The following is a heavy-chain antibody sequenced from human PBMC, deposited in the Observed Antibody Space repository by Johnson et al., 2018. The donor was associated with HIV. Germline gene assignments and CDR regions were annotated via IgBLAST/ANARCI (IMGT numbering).Heavy chain of an antibody. V-gene: IGHV3-23*04. D-gene: IGHD1-1*01. CDR2: ISGSGGST. J-gene: IGHJ3*02. CDR3: ARERTSGLDYDAFDI. CDR1: GFTFTNVW. Sequence: EVQLVESGGALVKPGGSLRLSCAASGFTFTNVWMSWVRQAPGKGLEWVSAISGSGGSTYYADSVKGRFPISRDNSKNSLYLQMNSLRAEDTAVYYCARERTSGLDYDAFDIWGQGTMVTVSS.